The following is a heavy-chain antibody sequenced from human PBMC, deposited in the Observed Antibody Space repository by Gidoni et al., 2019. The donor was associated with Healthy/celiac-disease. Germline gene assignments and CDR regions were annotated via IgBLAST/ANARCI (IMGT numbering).Heavy chain of an antibody. Sequence: QVQLQESGPGLVKPSETLSLTCTVSGGSISSYYWSWIRQPPGKGLEWIGYIYYSGSTNYNPSLKSRVTISVDTSKNQFSLKLSSVTAADTAVYYCARLDYYDSSGFDYWGQGTLVTVSS. CDR2: IYYSGST. CDR1: GGSISSYY. J-gene: IGHJ4*02. CDR3: ARLDYYDSSGFDY. V-gene: IGHV4-59*08. D-gene: IGHD3-22*01.